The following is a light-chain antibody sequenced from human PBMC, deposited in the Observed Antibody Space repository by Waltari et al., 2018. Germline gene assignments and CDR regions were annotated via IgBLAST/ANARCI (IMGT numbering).Light chain of an antibody. CDR3: QQYGSHPPYT. J-gene: IGKJ2*01. Sequence: IVLTQTPGTLSLPPGERATLPCRASHYVNYNYLASYQQKPGQAPRLLNYGASISATGMPDRLSGGGSGTDFNLTISRLEMEDVAVYYYQQYGSHPPYTFGKGTKLEIK. V-gene: IGKV3-20*01. CDR2: GAS. CDR1: HYVNYNY.